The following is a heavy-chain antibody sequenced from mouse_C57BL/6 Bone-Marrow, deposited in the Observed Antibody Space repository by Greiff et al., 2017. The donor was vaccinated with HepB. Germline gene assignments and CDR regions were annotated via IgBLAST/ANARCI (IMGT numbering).Heavy chain of an antibody. Sequence: EVKLEESGPVLVKPGASVKMSCKASGYTFTDYYMNWVKQSHGKSLEWIGVINPYNGGTSYNQKFKGKATLTVDKSSSTSYMELNSLTSEDSAVYYCAREVEYYDGPCFDYWGQGTTLTVSS. CDR3: AREVEYYDGPCFDY. CDR2: INPYNGGT. J-gene: IGHJ2*01. V-gene: IGHV1-19*01. CDR1: GYTFTDYY. D-gene: IGHD1-1*01.